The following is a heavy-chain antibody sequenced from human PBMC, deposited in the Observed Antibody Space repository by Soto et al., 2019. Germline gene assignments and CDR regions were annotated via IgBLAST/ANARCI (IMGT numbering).Heavy chain of an antibody. V-gene: IGHV1-69*13. CDR1: GGTFSSYA. CDR3: ARDSQPIYYYDSSGPIGY. D-gene: IGHD3-22*01. Sequence: GASVKVSCKASGGTFSSYAISWVRQAPGQGLEWMGGIIPIFGTANYAQKFQGRVTITADESTSTAYMELSSLRSEGTAVYYCARDSQPIYYYDSSGPIGYWGQGTLVTVSS. CDR2: IIPIFGTA. J-gene: IGHJ4*02.